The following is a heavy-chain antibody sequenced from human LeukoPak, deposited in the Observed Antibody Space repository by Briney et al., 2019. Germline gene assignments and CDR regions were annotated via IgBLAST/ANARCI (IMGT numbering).Heavy chain of an antibody. Sequence: GGSLRLSCAGSGFTFSNYEMNWVRQAPGKGLEWVSYISGSGSSIYYADSVKGRFTISRDNAKNSLYLQMNSLRAEDTAVYYCARAGYDSSGSYFDYWGQGTLVTVSS. CDR1: GFTFSNYE. CDR2: ISGSGSSI. J-gene: IGHJ4*02. V-gene: IGHV3-48*03. D-gene: IGHD3-22*01. CDR3: ARAGYDSSGSYFDY.